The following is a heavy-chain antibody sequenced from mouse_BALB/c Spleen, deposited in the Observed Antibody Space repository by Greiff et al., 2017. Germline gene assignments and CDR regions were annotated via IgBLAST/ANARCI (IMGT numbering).Heavy chain of an antibody. Sequence: EVQVVESGGGLVQPGGSLRLSCATSGFTFTDYYMSWVRQPPGKALEWLGFIRNKANGYTTEYSASVKGRFTISRDNSQSILYLQMNTLRAEDSATYYCARDRGGGPFDYWGQGTTLTVSS. D-gene: IGHD3-3*01. CDR3: ARDRGGGPFDY. V-gene: IGHV7-3*02. CDR2: IRNKANGYTT. CDR1: GFTFTDYY. J-gene: IGHJ2*01.